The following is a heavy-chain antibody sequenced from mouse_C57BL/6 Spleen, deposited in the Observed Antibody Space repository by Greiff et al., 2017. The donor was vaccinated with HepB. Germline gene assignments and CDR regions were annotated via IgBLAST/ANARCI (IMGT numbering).Heavy chain of an antibody. V-gene: IGHV5-17*01. Sequence: EVKLVESGGGLVKPGGSLKLSCAASGFTFSDYGMHWVRQAPEKGLEWVAYISSGSSTIYYADTVKGRFTISRDNAKNTLFLQMTSLRSEDTAMYYCARSFDYYVSSGFAYWGQGTLVTVSA. D-gene: IGHD1-1*01. J-gene: IGHJ3*01. CDR3: ARSFDYYVSSGFAY. CDR1: GFTFSDYG. CDR2: ISSGSSTI.